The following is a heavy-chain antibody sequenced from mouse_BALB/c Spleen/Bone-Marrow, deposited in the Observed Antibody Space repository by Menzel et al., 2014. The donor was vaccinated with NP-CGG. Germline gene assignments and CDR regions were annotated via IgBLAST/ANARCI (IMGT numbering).Heavy chain of an antibody. D-gene: IGHD4-1*01. V-gene: IGHV5-17*02. CDR3: TRGGNWEDFDY. CDR2: ISSGSSTI. CDR1: GFTFSGFG. J-gene: IGHJ2*01. Sequence: EVQLVESGGGLVQPGGSRKLSCAASGFTFSGFGMHWVRQAPEKGLEWVAYISSGSSTIFYADTVKGRFTISRDNPKNTRFMKMTSLRSEDTAMYYCTRGGNWEDFDYWGQGTTLTVSS.